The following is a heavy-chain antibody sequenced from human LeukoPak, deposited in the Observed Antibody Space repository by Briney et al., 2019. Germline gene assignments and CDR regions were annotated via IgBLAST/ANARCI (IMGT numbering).Heavy chain of an antibody. CDR2: IDSDGSST. V-gene: IGHV3-74*01. D-gene: IGHD2-21*02. Sequence: GGSLRLSCAASGFTFSSYWMHWVRKAPGKGLVWVSRIDSDGSSTNYADSVKGRFTISRDNAKNTLYLQMNSLRAEDTAVYYCARPANCGGGCYWATSFDWYFDLWGRGTLVTVSS. J-gene: IGHJ2*01. CDR3: ARPANCGGGCYWATSFDWYFDL. CDR1: GFTFSSYW.